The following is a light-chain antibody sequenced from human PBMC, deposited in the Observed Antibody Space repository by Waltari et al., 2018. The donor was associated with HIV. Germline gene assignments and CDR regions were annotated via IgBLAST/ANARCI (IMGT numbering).Light chain of an antibody. CDR2: DNT. V-gene: IGLV1-40*01. CDR3: QSYDSSLSGYV. Sequence: QSVLTQPPSVSGAPGQRVTISCTGSSSNIGAGYDVHWYQQLPGTAPKLLIYDNTNQPSGVPDRISGSKSGTSASLAITGLQAEDEADYYCQSYDSSLSGYVFGTGTKVTVL. CDR1: SSNIGAGYD. J-gene: IGLJ1*01.